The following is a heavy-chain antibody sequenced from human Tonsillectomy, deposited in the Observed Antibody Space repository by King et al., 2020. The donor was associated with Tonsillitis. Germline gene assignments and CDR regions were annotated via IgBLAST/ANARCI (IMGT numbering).Heavy chain of an antibody. CDR1: GGTFSSYA. D-gene: IGHD3-22*01. Sequence: VQLVESGAEVKKPGSSVKVSCKASGGTFSSYAISWVRPAPGQGLEWMGGIIPIFGTANCAQKLQGRVTITADASTRTAYMELSSLRSEDTAVYYCARRNYYDSPLGAFDIWGQGTMVTVSS. V-gene: IGHV1-69*01. CDR3: ARRNYYDSPLGAFDI. CDR2: IIPIFGTA. J-gene: IGHJ3*02.